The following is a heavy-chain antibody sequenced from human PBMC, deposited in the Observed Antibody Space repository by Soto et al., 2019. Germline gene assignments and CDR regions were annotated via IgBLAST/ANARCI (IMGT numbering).Heavy chain of an antibody. J-gene: IGHJ4*02. Sequence: GGSLRLSCAASVFTFPSFAMNWVRQAPGKGLEWVSAISGTGASTYYADSVKGRFTISRDNSRSTLYLQMNSLRAADTAVYYCARDRVVVAASQVDFWGQGTLVTVSS. V-gene: IGHV3-23*01. CDR1: VFTFPSFA. D-gene: IGHD2-15*01. CDR3: ARDRVVVAASQVDF. CDR2: ISGTGAST.